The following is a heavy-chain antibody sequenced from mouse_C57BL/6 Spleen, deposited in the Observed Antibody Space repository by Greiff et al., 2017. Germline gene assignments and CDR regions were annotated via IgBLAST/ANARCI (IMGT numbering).Heavy chain of an antibody. Sequence: VQLQQSGPELVKPGASVKISCKASGYAFSSSWMHWVKQRPGQGLEWIGRIYPGDGDTNYNGKFKGKATLTADKSSSTAYMQLSSLTSEDSAVYFCARERAYYGNYYAMDYWGQGTSVTVSS. CDR2: IYPGDGDT. CDR1: GYAFSSSW. V-gene: IGHV1-82*01. J-gene: IGHJ4*01. CDR3: ARERAYYGNYYAMDY. D-gene: IGHD2-10*01.